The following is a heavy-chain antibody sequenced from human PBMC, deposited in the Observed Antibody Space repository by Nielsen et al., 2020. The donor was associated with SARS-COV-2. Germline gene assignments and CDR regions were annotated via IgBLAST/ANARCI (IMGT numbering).Heavy chain of an antibody. V-gene: IGHV3-9*01. Sequence: SLSLSCAVSGFTIGDSALHWVRQSPGKGLEWVSVISWNSGSICYADSVKGRFTSSGGNAKNSLYLQMTSLRAEDTTLYYCAKLQGEWEPLDYWGQGTLVTVSS. CDR3: AKLQGEWEPLDY. CDR2: ISWNSGSI. CDR1: GFTIGDSA. J-gene: IGHJ4*02. D-gene: IGHD1-26*01.